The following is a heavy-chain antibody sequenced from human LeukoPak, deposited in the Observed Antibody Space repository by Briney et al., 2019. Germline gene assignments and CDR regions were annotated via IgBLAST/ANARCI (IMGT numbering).Heavy chain of an antibody. Sequence: SETLSLTCAVYGGSFSGYYWSWIRQPPGKGLEWIGYIYYSGSTNYNPSLKSRVTISVDTSKNQFSLKLSSVTAADTAVYYCARLSGGSYGMDVWGQGTTVTVSS. CDR2: IYYSGST. J-gene: IGHJ6*02. CDR1: GGSFSGYY. CDR3: ARLSGGSYGMDV. D-gene: IGHD3-10*01. V-gene: IGHV4-59*08.